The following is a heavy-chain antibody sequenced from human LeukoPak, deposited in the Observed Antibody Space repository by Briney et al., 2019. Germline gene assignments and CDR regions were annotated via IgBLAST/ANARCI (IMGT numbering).Heavy chain of an antibody. J-gene: IGHJ6*03. CDR1: GGSFSGYY. V-gene: IGHV4-34*01. D-gene: IGHD3-10*01. CDR3: ARVDYYGYYYYYMDV. CDR2: INHSGST. Sequence: PSETLSLTCAVYGGSFSGYYWSWIRQPPGKGLEWIGEINHSGSTNYNPSLKSRVTISVDASKNQFSLKLSSVTAADTAVYYCARVDYYGYYYYYMDVWGKGTTVTISS.